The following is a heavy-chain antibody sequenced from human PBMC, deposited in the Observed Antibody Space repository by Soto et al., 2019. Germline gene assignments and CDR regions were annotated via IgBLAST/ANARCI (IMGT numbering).Heavy chain of an antibody. V-gene: IGHV3-11*06. CDR3: ARDVYRYSSSSPEDV. CDR2: ISSSSRTT. Sequence: GGSLRLSCAASGFTFSDYYMSWIRQAPGKWLDWVAYISSSSRTTKYGDSVKGRFTISRDNAKNSLFLQMNSLRGEDTAVYYCARDVYRYSSSSPEDVWGQGXTVTVYS. J-gene: IGHJ6*02. D-gene: IGHD6-6*01. CDR1: GFTFSDYY.